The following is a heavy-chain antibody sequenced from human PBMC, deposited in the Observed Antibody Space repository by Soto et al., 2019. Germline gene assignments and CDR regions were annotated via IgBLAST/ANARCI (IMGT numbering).Heavy chain of an antibody. Sequence: QVQLVESGGGLVKPGGSLRLSCAASGFTFSDYYMSWMRQAPGKGVEWVSYISSTGDTIYYADCVKGRFTISKDNAKNLLDLQMNSVRAEDTAVYYWARVRGSYSVGCWGQGTLVTVSS. CDR3: ARVRGSYSVGC. D-gene: IGHD3-16*01. J-gene: IGHJ4*02. CDR2: ISSTGDTI. CDR1: GFTFSDYY. V-gene: IGHV3-11*01.